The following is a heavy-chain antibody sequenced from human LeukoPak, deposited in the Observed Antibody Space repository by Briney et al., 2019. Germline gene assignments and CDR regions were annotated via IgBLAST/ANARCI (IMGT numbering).Heavy chain of an antibody. J-gene: IGHJ4*02. CDR1: GFSFSSFE. CDR2: ISGSGTTI. V-gene: IGHV3-48*03. CDR3: VRDLTPATDDEGY. Sequence: PGGSLRLSCAASGFSFSSFEMNWVRQGPGKGLEWVSYISGSGTTIRYADSVKGRFTISRDNAKNSLYLQMNSLRAEDTAVYHCVRDLTPATDDEGYWGQGILVTVSS. D-gene: IGHD6-13*01.